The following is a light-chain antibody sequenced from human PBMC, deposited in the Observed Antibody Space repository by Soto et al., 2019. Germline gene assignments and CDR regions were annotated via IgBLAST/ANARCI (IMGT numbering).Light chain of an antibody. CDR1: SSDVGSYNR. Sequence: QSALTQPPSVSGSPGQSVTISCTGTSSDVGSYNRVSWYQQPPGTAPKLMIYQVSNRPSGVPDRFSGSKSGNTASLTISGLQAEDEAAYYCSSYTSSSTWVFGGGTKLTVL. J-gene: IGLJ3*02. CDR2: QVS. CDR3: SSYTSSSTWV. V-gene: IGLV2-18*02.